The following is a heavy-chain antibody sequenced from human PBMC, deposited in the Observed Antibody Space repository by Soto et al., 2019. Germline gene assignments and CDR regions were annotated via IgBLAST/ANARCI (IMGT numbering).Heavy chain of an antibody. D-gene: IGHD1-20*01. CDR2: ISSSSSYI. CDR3: ATEQYNWNIAGYGMDV. CDR1: GFTFSSYS. J-gene: IGHJ6*02. V-gene: IGHV3-21*01. Sequence: GGSLRLSCAASGFTFSSYSMNWVRQAPGKGLEWVSSISSSSSYIYYADSVKGRFTISRDNAKNSLYLQMNSLRAEDTAVYYCATEQYNWNIAGYGMDVWGQGTTVTVSS.